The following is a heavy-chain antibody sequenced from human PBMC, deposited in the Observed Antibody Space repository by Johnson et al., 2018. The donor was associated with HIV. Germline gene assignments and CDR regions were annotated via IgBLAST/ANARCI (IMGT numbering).Heavy chain of an antibody. V-gene: IGHV3-30*18. CDR1: GFTFSSYG. J-gene: IGHJ3*01. CDR2: ISYDGSNK. Sequence: QVQLVESGGGVVQPGRSLRLSCAASGFTFSSYGMHWVRQAPGKGLEWVAVISYDGSNKYYADSVKGRFNISRDNSKNTLYLQMNSLRAEDSALYYCAKPPSMGADAFDVWGQGTMVTVSS. CDR3: AKPPSMGADAFDV. D-gene: IGHD3-16*01.